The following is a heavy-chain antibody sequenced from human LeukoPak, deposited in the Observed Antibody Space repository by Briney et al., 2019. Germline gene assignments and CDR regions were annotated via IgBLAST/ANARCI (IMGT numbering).Heavy chain of an antibody. D-gene: IGHD4-17*01. CDR2: ISSSSSNI. Sequence: GGSLRLSCAASGFTLSNYSMNWVRQAPGKGLEWVAFISSSSSNIFYAASLKGRFTISRDNAKNSLYLQMNSLRADDTAVYYCARDLAYGDDGLWGQGTLVTVSS. J-gene: IGHJ4*02. CDR1: GFTLSNYS. CDR3: ARDLAYGDDGL. V-gene: IGHV3-21*01.